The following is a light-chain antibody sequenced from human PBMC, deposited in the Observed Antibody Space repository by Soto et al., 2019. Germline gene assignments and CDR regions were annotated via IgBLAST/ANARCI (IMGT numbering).Light chain of an antibody. CDR2: KVS. CDR3: MQGTHWPWT. J-gene: IGKJ1*01. Sequence: DVVMTQSPHSLPVTLGQPASISCRSNQSLVHSDGIAYFSWFQQRPGRSPRRLIYKVSNRDSGVPARFSGSGSGTDFALKISRVEAEDVGVYYCMQGTHWPWTFGQGTKVDI. CDR1: QSLVHSDGIAY. V-gene: IGKV2-30*02.